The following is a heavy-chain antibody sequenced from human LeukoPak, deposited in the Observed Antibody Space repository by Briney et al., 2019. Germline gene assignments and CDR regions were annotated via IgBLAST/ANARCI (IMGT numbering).Heavy chain of an antibody. CDR2: IYSGGST. CDR1: GFNVSSNY. D-gene: IGHD2-15*01. J-gene: IGHJ4*02. V-gene: IGHV3-53*01. Sequence: GGSLILSCAASGFNVSSNYMSSVRQAPGKGLEWVSVIYSGGSTYYADSVKGRFTISSNNSKNTLYLQMNGLRTDETAGYYCARVWRGLLPFDYWGQGTLVTVSS. CDR3: ARVWRGLLPFDY.